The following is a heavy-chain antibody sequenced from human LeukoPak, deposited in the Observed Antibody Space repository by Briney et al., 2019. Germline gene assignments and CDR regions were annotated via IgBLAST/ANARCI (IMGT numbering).Heavy chain of an antibody. Sequence: SETLSLTCTVSGGSTSSYYWSWIRQSPGKGLEWIGYIYYSGSTNYNPSLKSRVTISVDTSKNQFSLKLSSVTAADTAVYYCAALGKYYYDVWGQGTLVTVSS. CDR3: AALGKYYYDV. CDR2: IYYSGST. J-gene: IGHJ4*02. CDR1: GGSTSSYY. D-gene: IGHD1-14*01. V-gene: IGHV4-59*01.